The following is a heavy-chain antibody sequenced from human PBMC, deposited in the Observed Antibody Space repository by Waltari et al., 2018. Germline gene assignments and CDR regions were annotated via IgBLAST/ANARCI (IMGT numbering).Heavy chain of an antibody. CDR3: AMRIAVAGTVDY. CDR2: IYTSGST. Sequence: QVQLQESGPGLVKPSQTLSLTCTVSGGSISSGSYYWSWIRQPAGKGLEWIGYIYTSGSTNYNPSLKSRVTISVDTSKNQFSLKLSSVTAADTAVYYCAMRIAVAGTVDYWGQGTLVTVSS. D-gene: IGHD6-19*01. V-gene: IGHV4-61*09. J-gene: IGHJ4*02. CDR1: GGSISSGSYY.